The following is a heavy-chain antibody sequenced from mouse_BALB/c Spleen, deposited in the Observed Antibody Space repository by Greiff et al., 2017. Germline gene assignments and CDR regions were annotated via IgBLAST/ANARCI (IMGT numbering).Heavy chain of an antibody. CDR1: GYAFSSYW. J-gene: IGHJ4*01. V-gene: IGHV1-80*01. Sequence: QVQLQQSGAELVRPGSSVKISCKASGYAFSSYWMNWVKQRPGQGLEWIGQIYPGDGDTNYNGKFKGKATLTADKSSSTAYMQLSSLTSEDSAVYFCARGGDGYYLYYAMDYWGQGTSVTVSS. CDR3: ARGGDGYYLYYAMDY. D-gene: IGHD2-3*01. CDR2: IYPGDGDT.